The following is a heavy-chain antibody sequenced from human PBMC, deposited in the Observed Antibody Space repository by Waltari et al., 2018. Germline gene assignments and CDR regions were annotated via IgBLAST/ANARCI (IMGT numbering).Heavy chain of an antibody. J-gene: IGHJ3*02. CDR2: IIPIFGTA. Sequence: QVQLVQSGAEVKKPGSSVKVSCKASGGTFSSYAISWVPLAPGQGLEWMGGIIPIFGTANYAQKFQGRVTITADESTSTAYMELSSLRSEDTAVYYCARFPGYSYGYHDAFDIWGQGTMVTVSS. V-gene: IGHV1-69*01. D-gene: IGHD5-18*01. CDR1: GGTFSSYA. CDR3: ARFPGYSYGYHDAFDI.